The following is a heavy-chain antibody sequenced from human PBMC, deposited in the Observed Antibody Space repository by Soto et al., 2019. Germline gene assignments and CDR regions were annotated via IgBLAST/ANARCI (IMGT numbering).Heavy chain of an antibody. Sequence: GESLKISCKGSGDSFTSYWIGWVRQMPGKGLEWMGIIYPGDSDTRYSPSFQGQVTISADKSISTAYLQWSSLKASDTAMYYCARHHYYDSSGYYPGPFDYWGQGTLVTVSS. V-gene: IGHV5-51*01. CDR3: ARHHYYDSSGYYPGPFDY. D-gene: IGHD3-22*01. J-gene: IGHJ4*02. CDR2: IYPGDSDT. CDR1: GDSFTSYW.